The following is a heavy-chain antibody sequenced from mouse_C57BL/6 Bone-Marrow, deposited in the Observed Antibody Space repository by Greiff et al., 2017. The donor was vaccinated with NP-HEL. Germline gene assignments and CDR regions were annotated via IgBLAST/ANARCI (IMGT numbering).Heavy chain of an antibody. Sequence: VQLQQPGAELVKPGASVKVSCKASGYTFTSYWMHWVKQRPGQGLEWIGRIHPSDSDTNYNQKFKGKATLTVDKSSSTAYMQLSSLTSEDSAVYYCATPDSSGPAWFAYWGQGTLVTVSA. V-gene: IGHV1-74*01. J-gene: IGHJ3*01. D-gene: IGHD3-2*02. CDR2: IHPSDSDT. CDR1: GYTFTSYW. CDR3: ATPDSSGPAWFAY.